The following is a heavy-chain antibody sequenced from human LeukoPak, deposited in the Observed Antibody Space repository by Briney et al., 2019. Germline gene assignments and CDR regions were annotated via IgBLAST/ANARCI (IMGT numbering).Heavy chain of an antibody. CDR2: IYYSGST. V-gene: IGHV4-31*03. CDR1: GGSISSGGYY. CDR3: AISGDYYDSSGYYPFDY. J-gene: IGHJ4*02. D-gene: IGHD3-22*01. Sequence: PSETLSLTCTVSGGSISSGGYYWSWICQHPGKGLEWIGYIYYSGSTYYNPSLKSRVTISVDTSKNQFSLKLSSVTAADTAVYYCAISGDYYDSSGYYPFDYWGQGTLVTVSS.